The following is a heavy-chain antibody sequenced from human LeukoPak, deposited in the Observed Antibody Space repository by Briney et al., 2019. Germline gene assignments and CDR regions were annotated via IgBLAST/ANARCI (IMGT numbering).Heavy chain of an antibody. V-gene: IGHV3-30-3*01. J-gene: IGHJ4*02. Sequence: GGSLRLSCAASGFTFSSCGMHWLRQAPGKGLEWVAVISTDGTKKYYADSVRGRFTLSRENSKNTLYLQMNSLRADDTAVYYCARNRGATGYYWFDYWGQGTLVTVSS. D-gene: IGHD3-9*01. CDR1: GFTFSSCG. CDR2: ISTDGTKK. CDR3: ARNRGATGYYWFDY.